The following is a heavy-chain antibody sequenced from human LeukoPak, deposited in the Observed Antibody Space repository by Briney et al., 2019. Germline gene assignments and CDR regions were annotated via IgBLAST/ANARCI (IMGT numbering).Heavy chain of an antibody. CDR1: GFTFSRFA. V-gene: IGHV3-23*01. CDR3: VPEGFDI. J-gene: IGHJ3*02. Sequence: GRSLRLSCAVSGFTFSRFAMNWVRQAPGQGLEWISIISGSGGSAYYADSVKGRFIISRDNFKNTVNLEMSSLRAEDTAVYYCVPEGFDIWGQGTMVTVSS. CDR2: ISGSGGSA.